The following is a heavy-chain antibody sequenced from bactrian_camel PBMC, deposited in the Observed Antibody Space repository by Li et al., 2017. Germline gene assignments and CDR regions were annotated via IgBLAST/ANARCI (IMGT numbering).Heavy chain of an antibody. Sequence: HVQLVESGGGSVQAGGSLRLSCAASGYTYNRNCLAWFRQAPGKEREGVACIYTGSGNTYYADSVKGRFTISQDNAKNTVYLQMNSLKPEDTAVYYCAHCSHYSDSGRQGTQVTVS. CDR1: GYTYNRNC. CDR2: IYTGSGNT. V-gene: IGHV3S1*01. CDR3: AHCSHYSDS. D-gene: IGHD4*01. J-gene: IGHJ4*01.